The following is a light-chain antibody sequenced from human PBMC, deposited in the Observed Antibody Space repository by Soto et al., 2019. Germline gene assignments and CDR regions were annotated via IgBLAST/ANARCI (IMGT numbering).Light chain of an antibody. V-gene: IGKV3-11*01. J-gene: IGKJ1*01. CDR1: QSVSSY. CDR2: DAS. Sequence: EIVMTQSPATLSVSPGERSTLSCRASQSVSSYLAWYQQKPGQAPRLLIYDASNRATGIPDRFSGSGSGTDFTLSISSLEPEDFAVYYCQQRTDRPPWTFGQGTKVDIK. CDR3: QQRTDRPPWT.